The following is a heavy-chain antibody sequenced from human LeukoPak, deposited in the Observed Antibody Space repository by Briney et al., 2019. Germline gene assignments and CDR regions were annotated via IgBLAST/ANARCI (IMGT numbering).Heavy chain of an antibody. Sequence: SETLSLTCAVYGGSFSGYYWSWIRQPPGKGLEWIGEINHSGSTNYNPSLKGRVTISVDTSKNQFSLKLSSVTAADTAVYYCARVSSGYIDYWGQGTLVTVSS. D-gene: IGHD3-22*01. V-gene: IGHV4-34*01. CDR1: GGSFSGYY. J-gene: IGHJ4*02. CDR2: INHSGST. CDR3: ARVSSGYIDY.